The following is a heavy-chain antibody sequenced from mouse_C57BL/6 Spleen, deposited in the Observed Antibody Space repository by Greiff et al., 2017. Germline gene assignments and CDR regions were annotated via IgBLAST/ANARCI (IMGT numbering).Heavy chain of an antibody. V-gene: IGHV1-75*01. CDR2: IFPGSGST. D-gene: IGHD1-1*01. Sequence: VQLQQSGPELVKPGASVKISCKASGYTFTDYYINWVKQRPGQGLEWIGWIFPGSGSTYYNEKFKGKATLTVDKSSSTAYMLLSSLTSEDSAVYFCARSYYYGSGGYFDYWGQGTTLTVSS. CDR3: ARSYYYGSGGYFDY. J-gene: IGHJ2*01. CDR1: GYTFTDYY.